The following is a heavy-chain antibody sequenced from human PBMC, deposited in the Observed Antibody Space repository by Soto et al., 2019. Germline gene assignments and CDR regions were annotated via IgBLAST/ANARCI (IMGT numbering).Heavy chain of an antibody. CDR1: GFTFGDYI. CDR3: ARDDEGGSYCDLGY. V-gene: IGHV3-30-3*01. J-gene: IGHJ4*02. D-gene: IGHD3-10*01. CDR2: ILHDGNNK. Sequence: PGGSLRLSCAASGFTFGDYIVHWVRQAPGKGLEWVAIILHDGNNKYYADSVKGRFTISRDNSKNTLYLQMNSLRTEDTAIYYCARDDEGGSYCDLGYWGQGTLVTVS.